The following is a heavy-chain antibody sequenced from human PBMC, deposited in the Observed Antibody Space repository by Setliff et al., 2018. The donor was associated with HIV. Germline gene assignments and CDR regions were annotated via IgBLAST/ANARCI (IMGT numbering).Heavy chain of an antibody. V-gene: IGHV4-39*01. CDR3: ARNVAATSAFDI. CDR2: IHYSGST. Sequence: SETLSLTCTVSSGSISSNSFYWGWIRQPPGKGLEWIGTIHYSGSTYYNPSLKSRVSISVDTSKNQFSLKLTSVTAADTAVYHCARNVAATSAFDIWGRGTMVTVSS. CDR1: SGSISSNSFY. J-gene: IGHJ3*02. D-gene: IGHD6-19*01.